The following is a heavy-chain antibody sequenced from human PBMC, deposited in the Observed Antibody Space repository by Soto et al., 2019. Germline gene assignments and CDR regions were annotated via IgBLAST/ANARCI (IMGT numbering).Heavy chain of an antibody. J-gene: IGHJ3*02. D-gene: IGHD3-3*02. CDR3: GRDVSPGTIYAFDI. Sequence: ESGGGLVKPGGSLRLSCAASGFTFSDYSMNWVRQAPGKGLEWVSSVSRSSDYIYYADSVKGRFTISRDNAKNSLYLQMSSLRAEDTAVYYCGRDVSPGTIYAFDIWGQGTMVTVSS. CDR2: VSRSSDYI. V-gene: IGHV3-21*01. CDR1: GFTFSDYS.